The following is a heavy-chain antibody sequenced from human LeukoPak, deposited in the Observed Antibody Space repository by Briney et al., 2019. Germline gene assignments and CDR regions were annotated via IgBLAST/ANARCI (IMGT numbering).Heavy chain of an antibody. D-gene: IGHD2/OR15-2a*01. CDR3: ARAGYSNRWDGVDY. CDR2: IYPGDSDT. CDR1: GNSFAASW. V-gene: IGHV5-51*01. J-gene: IGHJ4*02. Sequence: GESLKISCQGSGNSFAASWIAWVRQMPGKGLEFMGIIYPGDSDTGYSPSFQGQVTISVDKSINTAYLQWSSLKASDSAMYYCARAGYSNRWDGVDYWGQGTLVTVSS.